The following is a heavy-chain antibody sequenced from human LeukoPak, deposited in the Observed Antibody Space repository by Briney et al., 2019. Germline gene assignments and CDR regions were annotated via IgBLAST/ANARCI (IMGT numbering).Heavy chain of an antibody. Sequence: SETLSLTCSVSGDSVSRSDSYWDWIRQPPGKGLEWIGTIYYSGRTYYSPSLKSRVTMSVDPSNDQFSLNLRSVTAADTAVYYCARRRYYDGSGYLEWGQGTLLSVSS. CDR2: IYYSGRT. J-gene: IGHJ1*01. CDR3: ARRRYYDGSGYLE. D-gene: IGHD3-22*01. V-gene: IGHV4-39*01. CDR1: GDSVSRSDSY.